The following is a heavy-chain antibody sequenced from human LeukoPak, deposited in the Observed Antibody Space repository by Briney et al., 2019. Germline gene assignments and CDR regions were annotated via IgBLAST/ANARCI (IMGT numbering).Heavy chain of an antibody. CDR2: IKQVGSEK. Sequence: GGSLRLSCAASGFTFSSYWMSWVRQAPGKGLEWVANIKQVGSEKYYVDSVKGRFTISRDNAKNSLYLQMNSLRAEDTAVYYCARLGKYYDILTGYHGYFDYWGQGTLVTVSS. CDR3: ARLGKYYDILTGYHGYFDY. D-gene: IGHD3-9*01. CDR1: GFTFSSYW. J-gene: IGHJ4*02. V-gene: IGHV3-7*01.